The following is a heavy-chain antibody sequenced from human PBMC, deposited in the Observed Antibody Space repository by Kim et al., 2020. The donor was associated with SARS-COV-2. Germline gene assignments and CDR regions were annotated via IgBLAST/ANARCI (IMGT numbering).Heavy chain of an antibody. D-gene: IGHD1-26*01. CDR1: GYTFTSYG. CDR2: ISAYNGNT. J-gene: IGHJ1*01. V-gene: IGHV1-18*01. Sequence: ASVKVSCKASGYTFTSYGISWVRQAPGQGLEWMGWISAYNGNTNYAQKLQGRVTMTTDTSTSTAYMELRSLRSDDTAVYYCARGATPYSGSYYGPSWREYFQHWGQGTLVTVSS. CDR3: ARGATPYSGSYYGPSWREYFQH.